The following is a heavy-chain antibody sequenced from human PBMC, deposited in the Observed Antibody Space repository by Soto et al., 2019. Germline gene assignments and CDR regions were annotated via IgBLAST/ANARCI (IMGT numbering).Heavy chain of an antibody. CDR1: GGSISHSY. CDR3: ARLHNSSDWTDCDV. Sequence: QEQLQESGRGLVMPSEALSLTCTVSGGSISHSYSSWLRLSPGQGLEWIGYIHYGGATTSNPSLTSRVTSSLGTPQAPFYLNLRSVPAADTAVYFCARLHNSSDWTDCDVWGPGTRVTVSS. J-gene: IGHJ4*02. CDR2: IHYGGAT. V-gene: IGHV4-59*12. D-gene: IGHD6-19*01.